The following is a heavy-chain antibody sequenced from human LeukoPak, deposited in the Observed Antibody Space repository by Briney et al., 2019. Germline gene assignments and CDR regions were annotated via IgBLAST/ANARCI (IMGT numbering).Heavy chain of an antibody. Sequence: PGGSLRLSCGASGFTFSNYAISWVRQAPGKGLEWVSGITNGGGNTNYADSVKVRFTISRDSAKNTLYLQMDSLRAEDTAIYYCAKGATSAYFSPLDSWGQGTLVTVSS. CDR2: ITNGGGNT. D-gene: IGHD3-22*01. J-gene: IGHJ4*02. V-gene: IGHV3-23*01. CDR1: GFTFSNYA. CDR3: AKGATSAYFSPLDS.